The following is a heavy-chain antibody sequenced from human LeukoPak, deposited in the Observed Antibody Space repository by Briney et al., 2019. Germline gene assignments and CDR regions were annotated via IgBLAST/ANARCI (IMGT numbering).Heavy chain of an antibody. CDR2: IYYSGST. CDR3: ARLHDGYRYGADY. D-gene: IGHD5-18*01. Sequence: PSETLSLTCTVSGGSISSYYWSWIRQPPGKGLEWIGYIYYSGSTNYNPSLKSRVTTSVDTSKNQFSLKLSPVTAADTAVYYCARLHDGYRYGADYWGQGTLVTAS. V-gene: IGHV4-59*12. CDR1: GGSISSYY. J-gene: IGHJ4*02.